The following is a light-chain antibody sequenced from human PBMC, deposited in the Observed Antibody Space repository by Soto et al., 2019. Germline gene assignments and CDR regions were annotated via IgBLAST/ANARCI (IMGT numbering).Light chain of an antibody. CDR2: DVS. J-gene: IGLJ2*01. CDR3: RSDGGRTNVL. V-gene: IGLV2-8*01. Sequence: QSALTQPPSASGSPGQSVTISCTGTSSDIGCYKFVSWYQLHPGKAPKLMVYDVSKRPSGVPDRFSGYKSGNTASLTVSGLEAEDEGDYYCRSDGGRTNVLFGGGTKLTVL. CDR1: SSDIGCYKF.